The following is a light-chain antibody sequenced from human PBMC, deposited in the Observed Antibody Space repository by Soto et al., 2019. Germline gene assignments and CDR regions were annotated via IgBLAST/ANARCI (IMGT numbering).Light chain of an antibody. CDR2: RNS. V-gene: IGLV1-47*01. J-gene: IGLJ2*01. CDR3: AAWDDSLSGVV. Sequence: QSVLTQPPSASGTPGQRVTISCSGSSSNIGSNYVYWYQQLPGTVPQLLIYRNSERPLGVPDRFSGSKSGTSASLAISGLRYEAEADYYCAAWDDSLSGVVFGGGTKLTVL. CDR1: SSNIGSNY.